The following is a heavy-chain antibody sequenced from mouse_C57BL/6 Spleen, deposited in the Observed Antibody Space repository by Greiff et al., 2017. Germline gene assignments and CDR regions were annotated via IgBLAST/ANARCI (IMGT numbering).Heavy chain of an antibody. J-gene: IGHJ1*03. V-gene: IGHV1-80*01. Sequence: VHLVESGAELVKPGASVKISCKASGYAFSSYWMNWVKQRPGKGLEWIGQIYPGDGDTNYNGKFKGKATLTADKSSSTAYMQLSSLTSEDSAVYFCARWLPYWYFDVWGTGTTVTVSS. CDR3: ARWLPYWYFDV. D-gene: IGHD2-2*01. CDR2: IYPGDGDT. CDR1: GYAFSSYW.